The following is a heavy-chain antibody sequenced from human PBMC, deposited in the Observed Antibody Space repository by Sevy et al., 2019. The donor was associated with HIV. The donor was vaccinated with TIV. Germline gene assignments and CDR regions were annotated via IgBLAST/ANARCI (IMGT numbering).Heavy chain of an antibody. J-gene: IGHJ5*01. CDR2: IYDNGHI. Sequence: SETLSLTCTVSGGSITSLYWNWIRQPPGKGLEWIANIYDNGHINYNPSPKSRVTLSLDTSKNQYSLRLSSVTAADTAMYYWAGENAGGRGDSWGQGTLVTVSS. V-gene: IGHV4-59*08. CDR1: GGSITSLY. D-gene: IGHD2-15*01. CDR3: AGENAGGRGDS.